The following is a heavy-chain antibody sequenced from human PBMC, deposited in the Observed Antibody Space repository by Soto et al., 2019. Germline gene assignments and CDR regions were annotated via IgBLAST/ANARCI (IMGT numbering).Heavy chain of an antibody. CDR3: ARAGTGDYYDSSGHPTRHNWFDP. CDR2: IYYSGST. D-gene: IGHD3-22*01. J-gene: IGHJ5*02. CDR1: GGSISSYY. V-gene: IGHV4-59*01. Sequence: PSETLSLTCTVSGGSISSYYWSWIRQPPGKGLEWIGYIYYSGSTNYNPSLKSRVTISVDTSKNQFSLKLSSVTAADTAVYYCARAGTGDYYDSSGHPTRHNWFDPWGQGTLVTVSS.